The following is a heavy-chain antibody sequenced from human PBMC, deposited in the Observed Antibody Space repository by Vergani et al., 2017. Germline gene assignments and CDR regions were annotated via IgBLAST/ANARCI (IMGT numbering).Heavy chain of an antibody. D-gene: IGHD5-18*01. V-gene: IGHV3-23*01. CDR1: GFTFSSYA. CDR3: AKPLSGHSYGYDDAVDI. Sequence: EVQLLESGGGLVQPGGSLRLSCAASGFTFSSYAMSWVRQAPGKGLEWVSAISGSGGSTYYADSVKGRFTISRDNSKNTLYLQMNSLRAEDTAVYYCAKPLSGHSYGYDDAVDIWGQGTMVTVSS. J-gene: IGHJ3*02. CDR2: ISGSGGST.